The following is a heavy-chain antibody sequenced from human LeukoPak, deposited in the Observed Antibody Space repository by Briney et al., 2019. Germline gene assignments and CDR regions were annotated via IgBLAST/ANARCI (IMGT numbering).Heavy chain of an antibody. Sequence: GASVKVSCKASGYTFTSYYMHWVRQAPGQGLEWMGIINPSGGSTSYAQKFQGRVTMTRDTSASTAYMELSSLRSEDTAVYYCARDSGLYYDYVWGSYLYDLGSGFSKYYFDYWGQGTLVTVSS. CDR1: GYTFTSYY. CDR3: ARDSGLYYDYVWGSYLYDLGSGFSKYYFDY. J-gene: IGHJ4*02. V-gene: IGHV1-46*01. D-gene: IGHD3-16*01. CDR2: INPSGGST.